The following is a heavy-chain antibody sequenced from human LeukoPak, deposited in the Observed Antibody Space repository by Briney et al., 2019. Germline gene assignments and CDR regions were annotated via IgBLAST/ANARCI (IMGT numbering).Heavy chain of an antibody. V-gene: IGHV4-59*08. Sequence: LGTPFLPRTVSGGSLSRYYWGWVPGAPGEGPGGIGDIYYSGSTNYNPSLKSRVTISVDTSKNQFSLKLSSVTAADTAVYYCARTWFGELRSWFDPWGQGTLVTVSS. CDR2: IYYSGST. D-gene: IGHD3-10*01. J-gene: IGHJ5*02. CDR1: GGSLSRYY. CDR3: ARTWFGELRSWFDP.